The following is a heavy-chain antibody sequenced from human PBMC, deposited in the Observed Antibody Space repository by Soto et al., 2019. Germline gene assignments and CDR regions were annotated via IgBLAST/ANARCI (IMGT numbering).Heavy chain of an antibody. CDR2: ISSSSSYI. CDR3: ARIGWDLLFDYFDY. D-gene: IGHD1-26*01. Sequence: EVQLVESGGGLVKPGGSLRLSCAASGFTFSSYSMNWVRQAPGKGLEWVSSISSSSSYIYYADSVKGRFTISRDNAKNSLYLQMNSLRAEDTAVYYCARIGWDLLFDYFDYWGQGTLVTVSS. J-gene: IGHJ4*02. CDR1: GFTFSSYS. V-gene: IGHV3-21*01.